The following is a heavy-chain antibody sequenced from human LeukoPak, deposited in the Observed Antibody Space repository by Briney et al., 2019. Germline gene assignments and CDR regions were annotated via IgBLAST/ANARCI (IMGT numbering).Heavy chain of an antibody. D-gene: IGHD3-3*01. Sequence: GGSLRLSCAASGFTFSSYCMNWVRQAPGKWLEWVSSISSSSYIYYADSVKGRFTISRDHAKNSLYLQMNSLRAEDTAVYYCATDSTAPNYDFWSGYAPDAFDIWGQGTMVTVSS. V-gene: IGHV3-21*01. CDR2: ISSSSYI. CDR1: GFTFSSYC. J-gene: IGHJ3*02. CDR3: ATDSTAPNYDFWSGYAPDAFDI.